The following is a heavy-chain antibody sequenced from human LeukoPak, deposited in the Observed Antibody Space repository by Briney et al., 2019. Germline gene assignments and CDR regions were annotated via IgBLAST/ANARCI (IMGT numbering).Heavy chain of an antibody. CDR3: ARVYSSSLVVANFGYYYGMDV. CDR2: ISSSSSYI. J-gene: IGHJ6*02. V-gene: IGHV3-21*01. Sequence: GGSLRLSCAASGFTFSSYSMNWVRQAPGKGLEWVSSISSSSSYIYYADSVKGRFTISRDNAKNSLYLQMNSLRAEDTAVYYCARVYSSSLVVANFGYYYGMDVWGQGTTVTVSS. CDR1: GFTFSSYS. D-gene: IGHD6-13*01.